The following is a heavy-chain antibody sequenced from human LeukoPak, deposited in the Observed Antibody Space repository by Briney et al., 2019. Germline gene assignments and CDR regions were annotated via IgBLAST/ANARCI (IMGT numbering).Heavy chain of an antibody. J-gene: IGHJ4*02. V-gene: IGHV1-2*02. D-gene: IGHD3-10*01. CDR1: GYTFTGYY. Sequence: VASVKVSCKASGYTFTGYYMHRVRQAPGQGLEWMGWINPNSGGTNYAQKFQGRVTMTRDTSISTAYMELSRLRSDDTAVYYCARASYVSPYYGSGSYPPALDYWGQGTLVTVSS. CDR2: INPNSGGT. CDR3: ARASYVSPYYGSGSYPPALDY.